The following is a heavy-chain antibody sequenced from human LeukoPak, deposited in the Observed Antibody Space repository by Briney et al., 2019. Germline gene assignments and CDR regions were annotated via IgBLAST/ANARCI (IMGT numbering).Heavy chain of an antibody. D-gene: IGHD1-26*01. J-gene: IGHJ1*01. Sequence: PSETLSLTRTVSGGSISSSSYYWGWIRHPPRKGLEWIVSIYFSVSTYYNPSLMSRVNISVETSKNHFFLSTISVTAADTAVYYCASPPVGSTLAEYFQQWGQGTVVTVSS. CDR1: GGSISSSSYY. V-gene: IGHV4-39*02. CDR2: IYFSVST. CDR3: ASPPVGSTLAEYFQQ.